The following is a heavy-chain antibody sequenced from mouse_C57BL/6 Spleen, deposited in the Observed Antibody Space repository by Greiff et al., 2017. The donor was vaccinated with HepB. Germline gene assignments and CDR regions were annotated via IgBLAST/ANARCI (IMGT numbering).Heavy chain of an antibody. V-gene: IGHV5-6*01. CDR1: GFTFSSYG. CDR3: ARHKDYGSSGDFDY. D-gene: IGHD1-1*01. J-gene: IGHJ2*01. Sequence: EVQRVESGGDLVKPGGSLKLSCAASGFTFSSYGMSWVRQTPDKRLEWVATISSGGSYTYYPDSVKGRFTISRDNAKNPLYLQMSSLKSEDTAMYYCARHKDYGSSGDFDYWGQGTTLTVSS. CDR2: ISSGGSYT.